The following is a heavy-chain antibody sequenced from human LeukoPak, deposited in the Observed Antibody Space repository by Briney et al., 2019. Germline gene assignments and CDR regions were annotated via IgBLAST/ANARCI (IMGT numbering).Heavy chain of an antibody. CDR2: INPNSGGT. V-gene: IGHV1-2*02. CDR1: GYTFTGYY. CDR3: ARESGLWFGERSYYFDY. Sequence: ASVKVSCKASGYTFTGYYMHWVRQAPGQGLEWMGWINPNSGGTNYAQKFQGRVTMTRDTSISTAYMELSRLRSDDTAVYYCARESGLWFGERSYYFDYWGQGTLVTVSS. J-gene: IGHJ4*02. D-gene: IGHD3-10*01.